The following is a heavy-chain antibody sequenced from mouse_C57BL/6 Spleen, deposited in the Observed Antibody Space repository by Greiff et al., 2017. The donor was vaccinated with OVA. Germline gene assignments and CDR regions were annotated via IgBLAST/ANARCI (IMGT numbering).Heavy chain of an antibody. CDR1: GYTFTSYG. V-gene: IGHV1-81*01. CDR3: AREGTTGTRFAY. J-gene: IGHJ3*01. Sequence: ESGAELARPGASVKLSCKASGYTFTSYGISWVKQRTGQGLEWIGEIYPRSGNTYYNEKFKGKATLTADKSSSTAYMELRSLTSEDAAVYFCAREGTTGTRFAYWGQGTLVTVSA. CDR2: IYPRSGNT. D-gene: IGHD4-1*01.